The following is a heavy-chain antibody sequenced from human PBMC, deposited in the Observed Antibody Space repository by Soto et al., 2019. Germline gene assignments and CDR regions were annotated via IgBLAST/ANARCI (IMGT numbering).Heavy chain of an antibody. D-gene: IGHD6-6*01. CDR1: GFSLSTSGVG. J-gene: IGHJ3*02. Sequence: SGPTLVNPTQTLTLTCSFSGFSLSTSGVGVGWIRQSPGKALEWLALIYWSGDEHYRPSLKSRLSIIKDTSKNHVVLIMTDMDPVDTATYYCACGLATLPVFAFDIWGQGTMVTV. CDR3: ACGLATLPVFAFDI. CDR2: IYWSGDE. V-gene: IGHV2-5*01.